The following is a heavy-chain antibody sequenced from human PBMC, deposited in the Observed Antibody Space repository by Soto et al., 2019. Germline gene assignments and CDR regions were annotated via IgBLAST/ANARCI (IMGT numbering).Heavy chain of an antibody. J-gene: IGHJ6*02. CDR1: GFTFSSYG. CDR2: ISYDGSNK. V-gene: IGHV3-30*18. D-gene: IGHD2-15*01. CDR3: AKARYCSGGSCYPVDV. Sequence: LRLSCAASGFTFSSYGMHWVRQAPGKGLEWVAVISYDGSNKYYADSVKGRFTISRDNSKNTLYLQMNSLRAEDTAVYYCAKARYCSGGSCYPVDVWGQGTTVTFSS.